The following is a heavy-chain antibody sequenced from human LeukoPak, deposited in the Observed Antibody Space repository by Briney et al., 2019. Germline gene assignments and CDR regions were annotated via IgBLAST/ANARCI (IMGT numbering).Heavy chain of an antibody. CDR2: IYYSGST. V-gene: IGHV4-39*01. CDR3: ARALITFGGVIGHNWFDP. Sequence: PSETLSLTCTVSGDSISSSNCYWGWIRQPPGKGLEWIGSIYYSGSTYYNPSLKSRVTISVDTSKNQFSLKLSSVTAADTAVYYCARALITFGGVIGHNWFDPWGQGTLVTVSS. D-gene: IGHD3-16*02. J-gene: IGHJ5*02. CDR1: GDSISSSNCY.